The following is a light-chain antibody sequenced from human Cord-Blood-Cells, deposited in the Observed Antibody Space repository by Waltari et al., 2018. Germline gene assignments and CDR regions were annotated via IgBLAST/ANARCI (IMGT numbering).Light chain of an antibody. CDR3: QQSYSTLT. CDR2: AAS. J-gene: IGKJ3*01. CDR1: QSISSY. Sequence: DIQMTQSPSSLSATVGDRVTITCRASQSISSYLNWYQQKPGKAPKLLIYAASSLQSGVPSRFSGSGSGTDFTLTISSLQPEDFATYDCQQSYSTLTFGPGTKVDI. V-gene: IGKV1-39*01.